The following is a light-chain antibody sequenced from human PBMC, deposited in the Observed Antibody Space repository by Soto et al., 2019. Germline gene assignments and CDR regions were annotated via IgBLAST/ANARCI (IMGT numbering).Light chain of an antibody. CDR2: VAS. Sequence: DIVLTQSPGTLSLSPGERATLSCRASEGVSSSYLAWYQQKPGQAPRLLIYVASSRATGIPDRFSGSGSGAELTLTISRLEPEDFAVYYCQQSGGTPPYTFGQGTKLEIK. CDR1: EGVSSSY. CDR3: QQSGGTPPYT. J-gene: IGKJ2*01. V-gene: IGKV3-20*01.